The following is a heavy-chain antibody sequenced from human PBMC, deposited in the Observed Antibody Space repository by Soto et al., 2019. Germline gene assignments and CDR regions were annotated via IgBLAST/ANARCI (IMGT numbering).Heavy chain of an antibody. CDR2: IYYSGST. Sequence: SETLSLTCTVSGGSISSSSYYWGWIRQPPGKGLEWIGSIYYSGSTYYNPSLKSRVTISVDTSKNQFSLKLSSVTAADTAVYYCARKSRDYGDYVLRPNAFDIWGQGTMVTVSS. V-gene: IGHV4-39*01. CDR3: ARKSRDYGDYVLRPNAFDI. CDR1: GGSISSSSYY. D-gene: IGHD4-17*01. J-gene: IGHJ3*02.